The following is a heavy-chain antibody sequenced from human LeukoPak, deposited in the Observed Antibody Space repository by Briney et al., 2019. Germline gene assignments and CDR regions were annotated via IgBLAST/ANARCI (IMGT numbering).Heavy chain of an antibody. CDR2: IYPGDSDT. V-gene: IGHV5-51*01. J-gene: IGHJ4*02. CDR3: ARLVGTAMSQWVFDY. D-gene: IGHD5-18*01. Sequence: GASLQISSQGSGYSFTDYWIGWVRQMPGKGLEWMGIIYPGDSDTRYSPSFQGQVTISADKSISTAYLQWSSLKASDTAMYYWARLVGTAMSQWVFDYWGQGTLVTVSS. CDR1: GYSFTDYW.